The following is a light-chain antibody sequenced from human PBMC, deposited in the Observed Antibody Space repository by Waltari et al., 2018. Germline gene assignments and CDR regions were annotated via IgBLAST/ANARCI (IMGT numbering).Light chain of an antibody. CDR1: SSTIGSNY. CDR2: RND. V-gene: IGLV1-47*01. Sequence: QSVLTQPTSASGTPGQRVTISCSGSSSTIGSNYVYWYQHLPGTAPKLLIYRNDQRPSGVPDRFSGSKSGTSASLAISELRSEDEADYYCVAWDDSLSATVFGGGTKLTVL. J-gene: IGLJ3*02. CDR3: VAWDDSLSATV.